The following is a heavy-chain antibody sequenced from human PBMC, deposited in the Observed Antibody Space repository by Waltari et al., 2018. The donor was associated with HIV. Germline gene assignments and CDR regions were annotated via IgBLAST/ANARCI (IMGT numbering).Heavy chain of an antibody. CDR1: GGSISSSSYY. Sequence: QLQLQESGPGLVKPSETLSLTCTVSGGSISSSSYYWGWIRQPPGKGLEWIGSIYYSGSTYYNPSLKSRVTISVDTSKNQFSLKLSSVTAADTAVYYCARGNYAYYYYGMDVWGQGTTVTVSS. CDR3: ARGNYAYYYYGMDV. V-gene: IGHV4-39*01. J-gene: IGHJ6*02. D-gene: IGHD1-7*01. CDR2: IYYSGST.